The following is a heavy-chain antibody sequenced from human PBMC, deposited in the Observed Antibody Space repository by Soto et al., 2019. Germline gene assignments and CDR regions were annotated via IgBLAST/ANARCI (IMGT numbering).Heavy chain of an antibody. J-gene: IGHJ4*02. CDR3: ARQRGYGGYDVDY. D-gene: IGHD5-12*01. CDR1: GYKFTNHW. CDR2: INPDDFDT. Sequence: PGESLKISCKGSGYKFTNHWIGWVRQMPGKGLEWMGIINPDDFDTRYSPSFQGQVTISADKSINTAFLQWSSLKASDTAIYYCARQRGYGGYDVDYWGLGTLVTVSS. V-gene: IGHV5-51*01.